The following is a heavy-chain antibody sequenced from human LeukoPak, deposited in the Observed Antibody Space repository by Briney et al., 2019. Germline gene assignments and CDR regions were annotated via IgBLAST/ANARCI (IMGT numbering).Heavy chain of an antibody. V-gene: IGHV3-21*01. D-gene: IGHD1-1*01. J-gene: IGHJ4*02. CDR3: ARPRRGGWNDGTLDY. CDR1: GFTFSSYS. Sequence: GGSLRLSCAASGFTFSSYSMNWVRQAPGKGLEWVSSISSSSSYIYYADSVKGRFTISRDNAKNSLYLQVNSLRAEDTAVYYCARPRRGGWNDGTLDYWGQGTLVTVSS. CDR2: ISSSSSYI.